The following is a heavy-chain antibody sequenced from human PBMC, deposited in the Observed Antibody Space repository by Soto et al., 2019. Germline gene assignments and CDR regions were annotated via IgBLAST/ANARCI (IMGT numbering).Heavy chain of an antibody. CDR1: GGSFSGYY. CDR2: INHSGST. D-gene: IGHD2-21*02. Sequence: QVQLQQWGAGLLKPSETLSLTCAVYGGSFSGYYWSWIRQPPGKGLVWIGEINHSGSTNYNPSLKSRVTMSVDTSKYQFSLKLSSVTAADAAVYYCARGRPVVTDIHAEYFLHWGEGILVTVSS. J-gene: IGHJ1*01. CDR3: ARGRPVVTDIHAEYFLH. V-gene: IGHV4-34*01.